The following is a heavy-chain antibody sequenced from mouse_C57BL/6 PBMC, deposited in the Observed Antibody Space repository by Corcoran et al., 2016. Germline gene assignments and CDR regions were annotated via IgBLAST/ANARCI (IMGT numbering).Heavy chain of an antibody. Sequence: EVQLQQSGPELVKPGASVKISCKASGYTFTDYYMNWVKQSHGKSLEWIGDINPNNGGTSYNQKFGGKATLTVDKSSSTAYMELRSLTSEDSAVYYCARLPWFAYWGQGTLVTVSA. V-gene: IGHV1-26*01. CDR3: ARLPWFAY. CDR1: GYTFTDYY. J-gene: IGHJ3*01. CDR2: INPNNGGT.